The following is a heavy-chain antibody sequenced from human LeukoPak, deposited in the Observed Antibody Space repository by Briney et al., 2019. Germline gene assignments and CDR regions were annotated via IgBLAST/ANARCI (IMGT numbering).Heavy chain of an antibody. CDR1: GFTFSSYG. Sequence: GRSLRLSCAASGFTFSSYGMHWVRQAPGTGLEWVAVISYDGSNKYYADSVKGRFTISRDNSKNTVYLQMNSLRAEDTAVYYCAKELVGSGYADWGQGTLVTASS. CDR3: AKELVGSGYAD. J-gene: IGHJ4*02. CDR2: ISYDGSNK. D-gene: IGHD5-12*01. V-gene: IGHV3-30*18.